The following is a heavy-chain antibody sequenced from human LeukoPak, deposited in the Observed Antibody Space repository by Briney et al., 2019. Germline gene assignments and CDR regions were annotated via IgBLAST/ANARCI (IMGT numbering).Heavy chain of an antibody. CDR1: GFTFSSYG. D-gene: IGHD3-10*01. CDR3: AKFGLWFGELSVNWFDP. V-gene: IGHV3-30*18. Sequence: GRPLRLSCAASGFTFSSYGMHWVRQAPGKGLEWVAVISYDGSNKYYADSVKGRFTISRDNSKNTLYLQMNSLRAEDTAVYYCAKFGLWFGELSVNWFDPWGQGTLVTVSS. J-gene: IGHJ5*02. CDR2: ISYDGSNK.